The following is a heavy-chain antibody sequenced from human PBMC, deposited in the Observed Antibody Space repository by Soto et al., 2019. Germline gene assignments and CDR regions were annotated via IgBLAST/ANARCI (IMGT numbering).Heavy chain of an antibody. CDR3: ARDLGYDFWSGYYPYYYYGMDV. D-gene: IGHD3-3*01. Sequence: GGSLRLSCAASGFTFSSYGMHWVRQAPGKGLEWVAVIWYDGSNKYYADSVKGRFTISRDNSKNTLYLQMNSLRAEDTAVYYCARDLGYDFWSGYYPYYYYGMDVWGQGTTVTVSS. CDR2: IWYDGSNK. CDR1: GFTFSSYG. J-gene: IGHJ6*02. V-gene: IGHV3-33*01.